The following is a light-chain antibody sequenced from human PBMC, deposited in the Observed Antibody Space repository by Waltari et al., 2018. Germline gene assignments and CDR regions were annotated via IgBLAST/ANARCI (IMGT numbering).Light chain of an antibody. J-gene: IGKJ4*01. CDR2: SAS. Sequence: DIQLTQSPSFLSASVRDRVTITCPASQGISNYSAWYQQKPGKSPKLLIYSASTLQSGVPSRFSGSGSGTEFSLTISSLQPEDFATYYCQQLNSYPLTFGGGTKVEIK. CDR1: QGISNY. V-gene: IGKV1-9*01. CDR3: QQLNSYPLT.